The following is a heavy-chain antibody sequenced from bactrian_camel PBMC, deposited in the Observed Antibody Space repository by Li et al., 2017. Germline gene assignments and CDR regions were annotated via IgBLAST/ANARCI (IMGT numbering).Heavy chain of an antibody. CDR2: TYSGGDSA. D-gene: IGHD2*01. J-gene: IGHJ4*01. V-gene: IGHV3S31*01. CDR1: GFTKQYWS. Sequence: VQLVESGGGLVQPGGSLRLSCAASGFTKQYWSVSWVRQVPGEGLEWVSATYSGGDSAFYSASVKGRFTISRDNAENTLYLQLNSLETEDTAIYYCVTCGVPVYSGGQYYIPLVFRDWGLDPGHRL.